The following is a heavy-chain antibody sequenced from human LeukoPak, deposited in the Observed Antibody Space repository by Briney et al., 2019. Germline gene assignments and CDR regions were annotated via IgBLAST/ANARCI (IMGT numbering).Heavy chain of an antibody. J-gene: IGHJ4*02. CDR2: ISSSSSYI. CDR1: GFTFSSYS. Sequence: PGGSLRLSCAASGFTFSSYSMNWVRQAPGKGLEWVSSISSSSSYIYYADSVKGRFTISGDNAEHSLYLPMKSLRAEDTAVYYCARGGVVVVPAAIQVSDYWGQGSLVTVSS. CDR3: ARGGVVVVPAAIQVSDY. V-gene: IGHV3-21*01. D-gene: IGHD2-2*02.